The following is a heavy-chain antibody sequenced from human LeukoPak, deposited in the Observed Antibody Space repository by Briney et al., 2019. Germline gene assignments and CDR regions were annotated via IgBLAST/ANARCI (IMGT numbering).Heavy chain of an antibody. Sequence: ASVKVSCKVSGYTPTELSMNWVRQAHGKGLEWMGRFDPEDGETIYTQKFQGRVTMTEDTSTDIAYMELTSLRSEDTAVYYCATDFYRGLQFDYWGQGTLVIVSS. CDR3: ATDFYRGLQFDY. D-gene: IGHD2/OR15-2a*01. V-gene: IGHV1-24*01. CDR2: FDPEDGET. J-gene: IGHJ4*02. CDR1: GYTPTELS.